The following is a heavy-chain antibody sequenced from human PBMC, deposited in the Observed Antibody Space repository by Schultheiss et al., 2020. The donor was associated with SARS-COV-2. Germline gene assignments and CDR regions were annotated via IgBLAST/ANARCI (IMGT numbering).Heavy chain of an antibody. CDR3: ARGRVQLERLFARRYYYYGMDV. Sequence: SQTLSLTCTVSGGSVSSGSYYWGWIRQPPGKGLEWIGSIYHSGSTYYNPSLKSRVTISVDTSKNQFSLKLSSVTAADTAVYYCARGRVQLERLFARRYYYYGMDVWGQGTTVTVSS. CDR1: GGSVSSGSYY. V-gene: IGHV4-39*07. J-gene: IGHJ6*02. CDR2: IYHSGST. D-gene: IGHD1-1*01.